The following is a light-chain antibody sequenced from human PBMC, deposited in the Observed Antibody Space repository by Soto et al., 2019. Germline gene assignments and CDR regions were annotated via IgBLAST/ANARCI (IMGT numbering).Light chain of an antibody. Sequence: EVWMTQSPATLSVFPGERVTLSCRASESVGSNLAWYQQKPGQAPRLLIYGASTRATGVPARFSGSGSGTEFTLTISSLPSEDFALYYCQQYNNWLTFGGGTKVEIE. CDR2: GAS. CDR1: ESVGSN. V-gene: IGKV3-15*01. J-gene: IGKJ4*01. CDR3: QQYNNWLT.